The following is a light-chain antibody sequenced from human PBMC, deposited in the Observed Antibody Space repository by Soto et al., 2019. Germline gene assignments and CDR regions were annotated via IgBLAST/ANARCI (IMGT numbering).Light chain of an antibody. CDR3: QSYDISLSVSVI. V-gene: IGLV1-40*01. CDR2: GNS. Sequence: QSVLTQPPSVSGAPGQRVTISCTGSSSNIGAGYDVPWYQQLPGAAPKLLICGNSNRPSGVPDRFSGSRSGTSASLAITGLQAEDEADYFCQSYDISLSVSVIFGGGTKVTVL. CDR1: SSNIGAGYD. J-gene: IGLJ2*01.